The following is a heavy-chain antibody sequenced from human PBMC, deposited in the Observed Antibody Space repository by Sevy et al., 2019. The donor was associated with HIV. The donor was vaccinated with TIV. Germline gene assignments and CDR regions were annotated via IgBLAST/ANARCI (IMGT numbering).Heavy chain of an antibody. CDR1: GFTFSSYA. D-gene: IGHD3-10*01. CDR3: VKAKASENYPPDWFDP. Sequence: GGSLRLSCSASGFTFSSYAMHWVRQAPGKGLEYVSAISSNGGSTYYADSVKGRFTISRDNSKNTLYLQMSSLRAEDTAVYYCVKAKASENYPPDWFDPWGQGTLVTVSS. J-gene: IGHJ5*02. CDR2: ISSNGGST. V-gene: IGHV3-64D*06.